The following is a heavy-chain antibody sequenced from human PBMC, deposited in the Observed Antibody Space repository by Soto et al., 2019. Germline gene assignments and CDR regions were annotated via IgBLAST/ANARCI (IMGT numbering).Heavy chain of an antibody. V-gene: IGHV1-46*01. J-gene: IGHJ4*02. CDR3: ARDTGGSYGGYYFDY. Sequence: ASVKVSCKASGYTFTGYYMHWVRQAPGQGLEWMGIINPSGGSTSYAQKFQGRVTMTRDTSTSTVYMELSSLRSEDTAVYYCARDTGGSYGGYYFDYWGQGTLVTVSS. CDR2: INPSGGST. CDR1: GYTFTGYY. D-gene: IGHD1-26*01.